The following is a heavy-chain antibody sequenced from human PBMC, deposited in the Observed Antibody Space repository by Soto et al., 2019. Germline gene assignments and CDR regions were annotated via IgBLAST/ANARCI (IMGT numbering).Heavy chain of an antibody. V-gene: IGHV3-64*01. CDR3: VRRVSGNYDY. CDR2: ISSNGGTT. D-gene: IGHD1-7*01. J-gene: IGHJ4*02. CDR1: GFTFSSYD. Sequence: EVQLAESGGGMVQPGGSLRLSCVASGFTFSSYDMHWVRQAPGKGLECVSSISSNGGTTYYGNSVKGRFTISRDNSKNTLYLQMGSLRAEDTAVYYCVRRVSGNYDYWGQGTLVTVSS.